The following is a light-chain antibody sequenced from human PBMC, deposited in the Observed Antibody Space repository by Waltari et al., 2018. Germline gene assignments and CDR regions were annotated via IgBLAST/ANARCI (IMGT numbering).Light chain of an antibody. CDR2: AAS. CDR3: QQYYSTPPYT. V-gene: IGKV1-8*01. Sequence: AIRMTQSPSSFSASTGDRVTITCRASQGISSYLAWYQQKPGKAPKLRIYAASTLQSGAPSRFSGVGAGTDFTLTISCLQSEDFATYYCQQYYSTPPYTFGQGTKLEIK. J-gene: IGKJ2*01. CDR1: QGISSY.